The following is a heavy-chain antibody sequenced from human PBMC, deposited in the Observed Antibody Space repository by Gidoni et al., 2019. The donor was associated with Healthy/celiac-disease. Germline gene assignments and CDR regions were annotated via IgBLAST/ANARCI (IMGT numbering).Heavy chain of an antibody. D-gene: IGHD3-3*01. CDR1: GFTFSNAW. J-gene: IGHJ4*02. CDR3: TPSVEWAFG. Sequence: EVQLVESGGGLVKPGGSLRLSCAASGFTFSNAWMSWVRQAPGKGLEWFGRIKSKTDGGTTDYAAPVKGRFTIARDDSKNTLYLQMNSLKTEDTAVYYCTPSVEWAFGWGQGTLVTVSS. V-gene: IGHV3-15*01. CDR2: IKSKTDGGTT.